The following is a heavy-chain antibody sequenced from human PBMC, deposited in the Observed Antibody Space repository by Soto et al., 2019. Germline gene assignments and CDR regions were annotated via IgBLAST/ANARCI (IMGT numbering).Heavy chain of an antibody. V-gene: IGHV3-23*01. CDR1: GFTFSSYA. D-gene: IGHD3-10*01. CDR2: ISGSGGST. Sequence: PGGSLRLSCAASGFTFSSYAMSWVRQAPGKGLEWVSAISGSGGSTYYADSVKGRFTISRDNSKNTLYLQMNSLRAEDTAVYYCARNLWSRWRFDYWGQGTLVTVSS. J-gene: IGHJ4*02. CDR3: ARNLWSRWRFDY.